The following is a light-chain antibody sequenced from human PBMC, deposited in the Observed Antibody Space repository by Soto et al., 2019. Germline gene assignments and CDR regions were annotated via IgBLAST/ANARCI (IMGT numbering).Light chain of an antibody. V-gene: IGKV1-39*01. J-gene: IGKJ3*01. CDR2: AAS. CDR1: QSISNN. CDR3: QQTYSSST. Sequence: DIQMTQSPSSLSASVGDRVTITCRASQSISNNLNWYHQKPGKPPKLLIFAASTLQSGVPSRFSGGGSGTDFTLTINSLQHEDFATYYCQQTYSSSTFGPGTKVDIK.